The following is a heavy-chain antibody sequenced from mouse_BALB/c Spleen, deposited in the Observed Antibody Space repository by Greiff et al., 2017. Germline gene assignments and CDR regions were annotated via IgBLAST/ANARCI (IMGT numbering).Heavy chain of an antibody. CDR2: INPYNGAT. CDR3: ARGGYGYDAMDY. Sequence: VQLQQSGPELVKPGASVKISCKASGYSFTGYYMHWVKQSHVKSLEWIGRINPYNGATSYNQNFKDKASLTVDKSSSTAYMELHSLTSEDSAVYYCARGGYGYDAMDYWGQGTSVTVSS. J-gene: IGHJ4*01. V-gene: IGHV1-31*01. CDR1: GYSFTGYY. D-gene: IGHD1-2*01.